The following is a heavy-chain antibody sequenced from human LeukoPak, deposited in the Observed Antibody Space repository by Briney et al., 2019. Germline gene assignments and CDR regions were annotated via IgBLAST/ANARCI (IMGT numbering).Heavy chain of an antibody. CDR3: VREEWDLHQGAFDI. D-gene: IGHD1-26*01. Sequence: ASVKVSCKVSGYTFTELSIHWVRQAPGKGLEWMGGFDPEDGAKIYAQKFQGRVTLTEDTSTDTAYMDLSSLKSEDTAVYYCVREEWDLHQGAFDIWGQGTMVTVSS. V-gene: IGHV1-24*01. CDR1: GYTFTELS. J-gene: IGHJ3*02. CDR2: FDPEDGAK.